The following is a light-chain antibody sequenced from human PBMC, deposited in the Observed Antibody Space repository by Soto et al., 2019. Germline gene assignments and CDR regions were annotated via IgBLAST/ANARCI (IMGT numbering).Light chain of an antibody. CDR2: DAS. J-gene: IGKJ5*01. CDR3: QHYGSSPPIT. CDR1: QSISSY. V-gene: IGKV3-20*01. Sequence: EFVLTQSPDTLSLPPGERATLSCRASQSISSYLAWYQQKPGQAPRLLIYDASSRATGIPDRFSGSGSGTDFTLTISRQEPEDFAVYYCQHYGSSPPITFGQGTRPEVK.